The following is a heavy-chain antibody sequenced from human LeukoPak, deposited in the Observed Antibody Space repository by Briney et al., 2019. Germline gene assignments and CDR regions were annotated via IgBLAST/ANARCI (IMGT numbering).Heavy chain of an antibody. CDR3: ARRQTYFDY. CDR1: GGSMSPYF. J-gene: IGHJ4*02. V-gene: IGHV4-4*09. CDR2: VYTNDGST. Sequence: SETLSLTCTVSGGSMSPYFWSWVRQPPGKGLEWIGYVYTNDGSTKYNPSLKSRVTMSVDTSKNQISLKLSSVTAADTAISYCARRQTYFDYWGQGTLVTVSS.